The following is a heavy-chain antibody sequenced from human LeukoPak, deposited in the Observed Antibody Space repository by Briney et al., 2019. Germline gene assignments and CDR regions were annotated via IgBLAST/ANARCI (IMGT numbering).Heavy chain of an antibody. CDR2: IEYIRTT. V-gene: IGHV4-34*01. Sequence: SETLSLTCAVYGGSLSGYYWSGLRQPPGKGVEWIGEIEYIRTTTYNPPLKSRVTISGDTSTNQFSLKRSSVTAADTAVYYRARVAHIAGYSSGWYSWWGQGTLVTVSS. CDR3: ARVAHIAGYSSGWYSW. J-gene: IGHJ4*02. CDR1: GGSLSGYY. D-gene: IGHD6-19*01.